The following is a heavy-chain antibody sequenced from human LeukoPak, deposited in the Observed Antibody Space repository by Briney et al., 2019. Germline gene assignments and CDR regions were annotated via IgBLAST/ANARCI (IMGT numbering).Heavy chain of an antibody. V-gene: IGHV3-11*01. CDR3: ASGSSSVGY. J-gene: IGHJ4*02. Sequence: GGSLRLSCAASGFIFSDYYMSWIRQTPGKGLEWISYISYTYSDIYYADSVRGRFTISRDNGKNSLYLQMNDLRAEDTAVYYCASGSSSVGYWGQGTRVTVSS. CDR1: GFIFSDYY. CDR2: ISYTYSDI. D-gene: IGHD6-6*01.